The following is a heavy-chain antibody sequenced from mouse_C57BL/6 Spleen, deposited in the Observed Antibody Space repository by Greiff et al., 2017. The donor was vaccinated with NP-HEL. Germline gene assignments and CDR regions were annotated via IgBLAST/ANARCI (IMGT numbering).Heavy chain of an antibody. J-gene: IGHJ2*01. CDR3: ARGFITTGGFPY. V-gene: IGHV1-55*01. CDR1: GYTFTSYW. Sequence: QVQLQQPGAELVKPGASVKMSCKASGYTFTSYWITWVKQRPGQGLEWIGDIYPGSGSTNYNEKFKSKATLTVDTSSSTAYMQLSSLTSEDSAVYYCARGFITTGGFPYWGQGTTLTVSS. CDR2: IYPGSGST. D-gene: IGHD1-1*01.